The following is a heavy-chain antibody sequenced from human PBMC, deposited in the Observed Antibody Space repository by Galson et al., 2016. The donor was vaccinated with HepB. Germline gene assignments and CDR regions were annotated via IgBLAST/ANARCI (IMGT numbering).Heavy chain of an antibody. V-gene: IGHV3-74*01. D-gene: IGHD3-10*01. Sequence: VRQAPGKGLVWVSRINGDGTITDYADSVKGRFTISRDNAENTLYLQMNSLRVEDTAVYYCARDRGGSAGAFNWFDPWGQGTLVTVSS. CDR3: ARDRGGSAGAFNWFDP. J-gene: IGHJ5*02. CDR2: INGDGTIT.